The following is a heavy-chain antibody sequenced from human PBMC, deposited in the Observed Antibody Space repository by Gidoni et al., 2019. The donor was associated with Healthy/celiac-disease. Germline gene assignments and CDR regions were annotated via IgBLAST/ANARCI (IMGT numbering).Heavy chain of an antibody. V-gene: IGHV1-46*01. CDR2: INPSGGST. J-gene: IGHJ6*02. CDR1: GYSFTSYH. CDR3: ATQIRPRQVSYYYYYGMDV. Sequence: QVQLVQSGAEVKKPGASVKVSCKASGYSFTSYHMPWGRQAPGQGLEWMGIINPSGGSTTYAQKFQGRVTMTRDTSTSTVYMELSSLRSEDTAVYYCATQIRPRQVSYYYYYGMDVWGQGTTVTVSS. D-gene: IGHD6-25*01.